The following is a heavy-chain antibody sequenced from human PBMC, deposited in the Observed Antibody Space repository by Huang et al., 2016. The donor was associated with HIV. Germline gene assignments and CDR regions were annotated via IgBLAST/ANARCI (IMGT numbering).Heavy chain of an antibody. CDR3: ARDPYYSNRWKRNDASFL. Sequence: QVQLVQSGGEVMQPGASVRVSCQASGYDFGSYGMSWVRPAPGQGLEWLGGIGSDSRDTSSAQKFQGRGTMTTDTSTTTTYMELRSLRSDDTAMYYCARDPYYSNRWKRNDASFLWGQGTMITVSS. CDR2: IGSDSRDT. CDR1: GYDFGSYG. D-gene: IGHD4-4*01. V-gene: IGHV1-18*01. J-gene: IGHJ3*01.